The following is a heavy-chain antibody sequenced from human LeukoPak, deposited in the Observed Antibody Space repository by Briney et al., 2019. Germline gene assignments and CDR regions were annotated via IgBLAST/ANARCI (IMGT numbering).Heavy chain of an antibody. Sequence: GGALRLSCVASGFTLSSNWMHWVRDAPGKGLEWVSRIKNDGSGTTYADSVKGRFTISRDNARNTLYLQMSSLRAEDTAVYYCVRSDWFDPWGQGTLVTVSS. J-gene: IGHJ5*02. CDR2: IKNDGSGT. CDR3: VRSDWFDP. V-gene: IGHV3-74*03. CDR1: GFTLSSNW.